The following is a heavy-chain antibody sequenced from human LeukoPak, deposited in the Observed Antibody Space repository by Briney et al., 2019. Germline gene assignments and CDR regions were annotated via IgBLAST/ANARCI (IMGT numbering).Heavy chain of an antibody. Sequence: GGSLTLSCAASGFTFSSYGMHWVRQAPGKGLEWVAVISYDGSNKYYADSVRGRFTISRDNSKNTLYLQMNSLSAEDTAGYYCAKGTAGYCCGGRCRRFDYWGQGTLVTVSS. V-gene: IGHV3-30*18. D-gene: IGHD2-15*01. CDR2: ISYDGSNK. CDR1: GFTFSSYG. CDR3: AKGTAGYCCGGRCRRFDY. J-gene: IGHJ4*02.